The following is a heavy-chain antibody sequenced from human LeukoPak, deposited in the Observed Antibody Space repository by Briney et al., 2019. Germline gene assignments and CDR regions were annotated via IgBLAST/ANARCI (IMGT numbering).Heavy chain of an antibody. CDR2: IFSSGRA. CDR3: ARDAPGGNDYFDY. V-gene: IGHV4-59*01. Sequence: SETLSLTCSVSGGSINNYYWSWIRQSPTKGLGWIGYIFSSGRASYNPSLESRVTISVDTSKNQFSLKMNSLTAADTAVYFCARDAPGGNDYFDYWGQGTLVTVSS. J-gene: IGHJ4*02. CDR1: GGSINNYY. D-gene: IGHD5-12*01.